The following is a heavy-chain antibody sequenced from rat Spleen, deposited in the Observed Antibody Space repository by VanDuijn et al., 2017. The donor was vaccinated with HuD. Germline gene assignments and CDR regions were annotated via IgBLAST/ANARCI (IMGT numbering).Heavy chain of an antibody. D-gene: IGHD1-12*02. CDR3: ATDGYYDGTYYSVYVMDA. Sequence: EVQLVESGGGLVQPGRSLRLSCAASGFTFSNFGMHWIRQAPTKGLEWVASISPSGARSNYRDSVQGRFTISRDNTKSTIYLQMESLRSEDSATYDCATDGYYDGTYYSVYVMDAWGQGASVTVSS. CDR2: ISPSGARS. V-gene: IGHV5-19*01. J-gene: IGHJ4*01. CDR1: GFTFSNFG.